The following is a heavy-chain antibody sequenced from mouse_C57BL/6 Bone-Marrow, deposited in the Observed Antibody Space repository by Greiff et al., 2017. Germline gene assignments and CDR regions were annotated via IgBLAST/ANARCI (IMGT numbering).Heavy chain of an antibody. CDR3: ARHGSYYGNRYAMDY. J-gene: IGHJ4*01. CDR1: GFSLTSYG. D-gene: IGHD2-1*01. V-gene: IGHV2-6-1*01. Sequence: VKLVESGPGLVAPSQSLSITCTVSGFSLTSYGVHWVRQPPGKGLEWLVVIWSDGSTTYNSALKSRLSISKDNSKSQVFLKMNSLQTDDTAMYYCARHGSYYGNRYAMDYWGQGTSVTVSS. CDR2: IWSDGST.